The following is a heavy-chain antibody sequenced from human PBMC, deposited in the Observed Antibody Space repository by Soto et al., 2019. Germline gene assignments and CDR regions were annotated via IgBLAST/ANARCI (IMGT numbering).Heavy chain of an antibody. D-gene: IGHD2-15*01. Sequence: GGSLRLSCTASGFTFGDYAMSWFRQAPGKGLEWVGFIRSKAYGGTTEYAASVKGRFTISRDDSKSIAYLQMNSLKTEDTAVYYCTRSVVVVAATKYFDYWGQGTLVTVSS. CDR3: TRSVVVVAATKYFDY. CDR2: IRSKAYGGTT. CDR1: GFTFGDYA. V-gene: IGHV3-49*03. J-gene: IGHJ4*02.